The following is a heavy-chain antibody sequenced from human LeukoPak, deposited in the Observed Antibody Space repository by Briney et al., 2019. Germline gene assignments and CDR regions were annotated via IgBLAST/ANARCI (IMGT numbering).Heavy chain of an antibody. J-gene: IGHJ5*02. D-gene: IGHD4-17*01. CDR3: ARDAHMTTGLNWFHP. Sequence: PGGSLRLSCAASGFTFSSYSMNWVRQAPGKGLEWVSTISSSSTYIYYADSVKGRFTISRDNAKNSLYLQMNSLRAEDTAVYYCARDAHMTTGLNWFHPWGQETLVTVSS. CDR2: ISSSSTYI. CDR1: GFTFSSYS. V-gene: IGHV3-21*01.